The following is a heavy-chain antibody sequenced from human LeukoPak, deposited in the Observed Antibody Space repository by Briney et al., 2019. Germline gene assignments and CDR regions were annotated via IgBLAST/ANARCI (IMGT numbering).Heavy chain of an antibody. CDR3: ARGRLSPSAFRPFEH. D-gene: IGHD2/OR15-2a*01. CDR1: GDSITTSY. Sequence: SETLSLTCSVSGDSITTSYWNWIRQPPGQGLEWIGSIFYSGNTRYNPALQSRVTISVDTSKNQFSLVVNSVTAADTAVYYCARGRLSPSAFRPFEHWGRGTLVTVSS. CDR2: IFYSGNT. J-gene: IGHJ4*02. V-gene: IGHV4-59*01.